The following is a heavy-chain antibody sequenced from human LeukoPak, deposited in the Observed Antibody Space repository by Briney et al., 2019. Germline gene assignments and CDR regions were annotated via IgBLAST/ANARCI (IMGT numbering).Heavy chain of an antibody. J-gene: IGHJ4*02. Sequence: GGSLRLSCLASGFTFSNYAMHWVRQAPGEGLEYILAINDNAGSTYYADSVKGRFTISRDTSKNTLYLQMSSLTSEDTAVYYCVKRATVGAPSPLFDYGGQGTLVTVSA. D-gene: IGHD1-26*01. CDR1: GFTFSNYA. CDR2: INDNAGST. CDR3: VKRATVGAPSPLFDY. V-gene: IGHV3-64D*09.